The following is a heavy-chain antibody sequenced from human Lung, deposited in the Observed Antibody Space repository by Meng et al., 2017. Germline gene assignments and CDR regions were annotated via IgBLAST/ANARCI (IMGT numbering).Heavy chain of an antibody. J-gene: IGHJ2*01. V-gene: IGHV4-30-4*01. CDR2: IYNSGST. CDR3: ARGQKGYFDL. CDR1: GGSISSSNYY. Sequence: QLPLPESGPGLVKPSQTLSLTCTGSGGSISSSNYYWSWIRQPPGKGLEWSGHIYNSGSTYYNPSLKSRITISVDTSKNQFSLKLSSVTAADTAVYYCARGQKGYFDLWGRGTLVTVSS.